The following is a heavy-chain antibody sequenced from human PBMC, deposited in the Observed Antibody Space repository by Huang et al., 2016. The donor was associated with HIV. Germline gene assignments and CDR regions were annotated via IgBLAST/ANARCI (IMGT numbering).Heavy chain of an antibody. CDR2: IKPNSGNT. CDR1: GYNFTSYD. Sequence: QVQLVQSGAEVKKPGASVKVSCKASGYNFTSYDLNWVRQATGQGIEWMGWIKPNSGNTGYAQKFQCRGTITRNTSISTAYMELSSLRSEDTAVYYCARGSSGWVYWGQGTLVTVSS. V-gene: IGHV1-8*03. CDR3: ARGSSGWVY. D-gene: IGHD6-19*01. J-gene: IGHJ4*02.